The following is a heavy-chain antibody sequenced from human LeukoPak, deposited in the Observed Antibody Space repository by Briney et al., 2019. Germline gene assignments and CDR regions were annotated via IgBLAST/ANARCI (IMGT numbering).Heavy chain of an antibody. CDR1: GGPIRSYY. V-gene: IGHV4-59*08. CDR2: IYYGGSTSGST. Sequence: SETLSLTCSVSGGPIRSYYWSWLRQPPGKGLEGKGLEWIGYIYYGGSTSGSTNYNPSLKSRVTISVETSKNQFSLKLSSVTAADTAVYYCARHLRSGFGSGLYYFDYWGQGTLVTVSS. J-gene: IGHJ4*02. D-gene: IGHD3-10*01. CDR3: ARHLRSGFGSGLYYFDY.